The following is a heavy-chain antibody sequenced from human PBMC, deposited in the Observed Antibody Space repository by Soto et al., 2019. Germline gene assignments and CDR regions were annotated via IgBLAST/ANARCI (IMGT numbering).Heavy chain of an antibody. V-gene: IGHV1-69*13. J-gene: IGHJ6*02. D-gene: IGHD6-6*01. CDR3: ARDPLSSSAMDV. CDR1: GDTFSSYA. CDR2: IIPTFGRT. Sequence: GASVKVSCKASGDTFSSYAISWVRQAPGKGLEWMGKIIPTFGRTNYAQKFQGRLTISADDSTSTAYMELRSLVSEDTAVYYCARDPLSSSAMDVWGQGTTGTVSS.